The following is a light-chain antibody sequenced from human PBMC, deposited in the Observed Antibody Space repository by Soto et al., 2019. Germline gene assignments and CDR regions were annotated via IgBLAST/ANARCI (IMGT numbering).Light chain of an antibody. J-gene: IGLJ1*01. CDR2: GNS. CDR3: QSYDSSLSGEVYV. Sequence: QSVLTQPPSVSGAPGQRVTISCTGSSSNIGAGYDVHWYQQLPGTAPKLLIYGNSNRPSGVPDRFSGSKSGTSASLAITGLQAEDEADYYCQSYDSSLSGEVYVFGTGTKLTVL. CDR1: SSNIGAGYD. V-gene: IGLV1-40*01.